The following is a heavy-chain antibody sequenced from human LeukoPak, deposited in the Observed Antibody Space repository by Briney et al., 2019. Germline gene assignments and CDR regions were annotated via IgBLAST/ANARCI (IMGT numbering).Heavy chain of an antibody. Sequence: PSETLSLTCTVSGYSISSGYYWGWIRQPPGKGLEWIGSIYHSGSTYYNPSLKRRVTISVDTSKNQFSLKLSSATAADTAVYYCARDESLQLVPGWFDPWGQGTLVTVSS. D-gene: IGHD6-13*01. CDR1: GYSISSGYY. V-gene: IGHV4-38-2*02. J-gene: IGHJ5*02. CDR3: ARDESLQLVPGWFDP. CDR2: IYHSGST.